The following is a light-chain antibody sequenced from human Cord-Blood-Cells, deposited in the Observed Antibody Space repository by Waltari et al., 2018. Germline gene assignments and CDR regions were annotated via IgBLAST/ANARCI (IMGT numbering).Light chain of an antibody. CDR3: QQYNSYFT. Sequence: DIQMTQSPSTLSASVGDRVTITCRASQSISSWLAWYQQKPGKAPKLLIYKASSLESGVPSRFSGSGSGTEFTLTISSLQPDDFVTYYCQQYNSYFTFGGGTKVEIK. CDR1: QSISSW. V-gene: IGKV1-5*03. CDR2: KAS. J-gene: IGKJ4*01.